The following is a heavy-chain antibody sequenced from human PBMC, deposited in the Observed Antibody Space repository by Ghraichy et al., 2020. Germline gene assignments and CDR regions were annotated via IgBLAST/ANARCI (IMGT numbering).Heavy chain of an antibody. J-gene: IGHJ2*01. CDR1: GFTFSSYD. CDR2: ITTSSSTI. V-gene: IGHV3-48*01. CDR3: ARDPPTLLGYFDL. D-gene: IGHD1-26*01. Sequence: GESLNISCAASGFTFSSYDMTWVRQAPGKGLEWVSYITTSSSTIYYADSVKGRFTISRDDAKNSLYLQMNSLRAEDTALYYCARDPPTLLGYFDLWGRGTLVTVSS.